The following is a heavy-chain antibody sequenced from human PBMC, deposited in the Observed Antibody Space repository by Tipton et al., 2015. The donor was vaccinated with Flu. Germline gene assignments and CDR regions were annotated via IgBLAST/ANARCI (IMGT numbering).Heavy chain of an antibody. CDR3: ARGRYYYDSSGVDAFDI. CDR2: IYHSGST. Sequence: LRLSCTVSGYSISSGYYWGWIRQPPGKGLEWIGSIYHSGSTYYNPSLKGRVTISVDTSKNQFSLKLSSVTAADTAVYYCARGRYYYDSSGVDAFDIWGQGTMVTVSS. V-gene: IGHV4-38-2*02. CDR1: GYSISSGYY. D-gene: IGHD3-22*01. J-gene: IGHJ3*02.